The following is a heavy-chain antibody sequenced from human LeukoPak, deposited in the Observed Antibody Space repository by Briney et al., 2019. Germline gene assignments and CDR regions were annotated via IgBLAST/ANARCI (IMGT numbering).Heavy chain of an antibody. Sequence: ASVTVSCKASGYTFTVYYMHWVRQAPGQGLEWMGWINPNSGGTNYTQKFQGRVTMTRDTSISTAYMELSRLRSDDTAVYYCARVKGQQWLTYFDYWGQGTLVTVSS. CDR1: GYTFTVYY. V-gene: IGHV1-2*02. J-gene: IGHJ4*02. CDR2: INPNSGGT. D-gene: IGHD6-19*01. CDR3: ARVKGQQWLTYFDY.